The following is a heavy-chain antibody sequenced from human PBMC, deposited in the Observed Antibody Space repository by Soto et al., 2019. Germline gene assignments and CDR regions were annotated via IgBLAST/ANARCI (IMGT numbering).Heavy chain of an antibody. CDR1: GGSITRNNHY. J-gene: IGHJ4*02. CDR3: ARLGSSGWYQGSYFDY. D-gene: IGHD6-19*01. Sequence: QLQLQESGPGLVKPSETLSLTCIVSGGSITRNNHYWGWIRQSPGKGLGWIGSILYSGSTNYHPSLKSRVTLSVETSKNQCSLKMSSVTAADTAVYYCARLGSSGWYQGSYFDYWGQGTLVTVSA. CDR2: ILYSGST. V-gene: IGHV4-39*01.